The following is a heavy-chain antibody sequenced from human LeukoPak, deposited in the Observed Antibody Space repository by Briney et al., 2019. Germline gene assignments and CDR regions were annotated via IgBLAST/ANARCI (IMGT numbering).Heavy chain of an antibody. V-gene: IGHV4-4*09. CDR3: ARTLRFLEWLSPRPYYYYYMDV. CDR1: GGSISSYY. D-gene: IGHD3-3*01. Sequence: SETLSLTCTVSGGSISSYYWSWIRQPPGKGLEWIGYIYTSGSTNYNPSLKSRDTISVDTSKNQFSLKLCSVTAADTAVYYCARTLRFLEWLSPRPYYYYYMDVWGKGTTVTVSS. CDR2: IYTSGST. J-gene: IGHJ6*03.